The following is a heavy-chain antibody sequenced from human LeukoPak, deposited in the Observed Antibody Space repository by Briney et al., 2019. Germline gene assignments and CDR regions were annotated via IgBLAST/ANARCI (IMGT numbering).Heavy chain of an antibody. D-gene: IGHD3-22*01. CDR2: IYYSGST. J-gene: IGHJ4*02. V-gene: IGHV4-30-4*08. CDR3: ARLYYYDSSGYFPFDY. Sequence: SQTLSLTCTVSGGSISSGAYYWSWIRQHPGKGLEWIGYIYYSGSTNYNPSLKSRVTISVDTSKNQFSLKLSSVTAADTAVYYCARLYYYDSSGYFPFDYWGQGTLVTVSS. CDR1: GGSISSGAYY.